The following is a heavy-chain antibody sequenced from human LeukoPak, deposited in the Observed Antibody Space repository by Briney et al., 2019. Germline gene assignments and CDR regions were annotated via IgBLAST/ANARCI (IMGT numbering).Heavy chain of an antibody. J-gene: IGHJ4*02. CDR1: GFTFSSYG. V-gene: IGHV3-30*02. CDR3: AKDEYGSSSYYFDY. CDR2: IQYDGSKE. D-gene: IGHD6-13*01. Sequence: GGSLRLSCAASGFTFSSYGFYWVRQAPGQGLEWVAIIQYDGSKEYYADSVKGRFTISRDNSKNMVYLQMNSLRAEDTAVYYCAKDEYGSSSYYFDYWGQGTLVTVSS.